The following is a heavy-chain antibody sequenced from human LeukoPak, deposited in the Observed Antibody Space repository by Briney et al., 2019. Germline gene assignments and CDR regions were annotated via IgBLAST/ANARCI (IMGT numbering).Heavy chain of an antibody. CDR2: IYYSGST. Sequence: SETLSLTCTASGGSISSYYWSWIRQPPGKGLEWIGYIYYSGSTNYNPSLKSRVTISVDTSKNQFSLKLSSVTAADTAVYYSAGSRGSRLHGIDVWGQGTTVTVSS. V-gene: IGHV4-59*08. CDR1: GGSISSYY. D-gene: IGHD2-15*01. CDR3: AGSRGSRLHGIDV. J-gene: IGHJ6*02.